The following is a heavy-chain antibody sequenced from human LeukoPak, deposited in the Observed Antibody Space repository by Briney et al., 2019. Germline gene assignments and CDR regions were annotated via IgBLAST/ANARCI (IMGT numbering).Heavy chain of an antibody. CDR1: GYTFTGYY. Sequence: ASVKVSCKASGYTFTGYYMHWVRQAPGQGLEWMGWINPNSGGTNYAQKFQGRVTMTRDTSISTAYMELSSLRSEDTAVYYCATGSVVTEPGMFDAFDIWGQGTMVTVSS. J-gene: IGHJ3*02. CDR2: INPNSGGT. D-gene: IGHD2-21*02. V-gene: IGHV1-2*02. CDR3: ATGSVVTEPGMFDAFDI.